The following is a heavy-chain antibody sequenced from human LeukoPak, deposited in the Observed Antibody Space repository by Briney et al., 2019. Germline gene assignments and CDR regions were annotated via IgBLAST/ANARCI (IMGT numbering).Heavy chain of an antibody. CDR2: VKGDGSFS. J-gene: IGHJ4*02. CDR1: GFTFRNYW. V-gene: IGHV3-74*01. Sequence: GGSLRLSCAASGFTFRNYWMHWVRQAPGKGLVWVSRVKGDGSFSDYADSVKGRFTISRDNAKNTLYLQMYSLRAEDTAAYYCVRDGDDYNFDYWGQGSLVTVSS. D-gene: IGHD5-24*01. CDR3: VRDGDDYNFDY.